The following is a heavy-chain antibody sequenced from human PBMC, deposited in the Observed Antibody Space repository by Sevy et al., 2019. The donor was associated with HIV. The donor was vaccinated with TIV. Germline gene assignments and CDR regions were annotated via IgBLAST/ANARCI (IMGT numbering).Heavy chain of an antibody. CDR3: AKGGIQLWLDY. CDR1: GFTFSSYA. D-gene: IGHD5-18*01. CDR2: ISGGGGST. J-gene: IGHJ4*02. Sequence: GGSLRLSCAASGFTFSSYAMSWVRQAPGKGLEWVAGISGGGGSTYYADSVKGRFTISRDNSKNTLDLQMNSLRAEDTAVYYCAKGGIQLWLDYWGQGTLVTVSS. V-gene: IGHV3-23*01.